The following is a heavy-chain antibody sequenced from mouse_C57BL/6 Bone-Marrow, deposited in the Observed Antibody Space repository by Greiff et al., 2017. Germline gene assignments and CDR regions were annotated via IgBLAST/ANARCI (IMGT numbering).Heavy chain of an antibody. CDR2: IWSGGST. CDR3: ARVEGY. Sequence: VQLKESGPGLVQPSQSLSITCTVSGFSLTSYGVHWVRPSPGKGLEWLGVIWSGGSTDYNAAFISRLSISKDNSKSQVFFKMNSLQADDTAIYYCARVEGYWGQGTTLTVAS. J-gene: IGHJ2*01. CDR1: GFSLTSYG. V-gene: IGHV2-2*01.